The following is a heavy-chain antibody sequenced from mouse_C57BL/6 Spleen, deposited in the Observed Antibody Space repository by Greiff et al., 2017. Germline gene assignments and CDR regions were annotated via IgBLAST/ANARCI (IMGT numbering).Heavy chain of an antibody. CDR1: GYTFTSYW. CDR2: IDPADSYT. Sequence: VQLQQPGAELVMPGASVKLSCKASGYTFTSYWMHWVKQRPGQGLEWIGEIDPADSYTNYNQKFKGKSTLTADKSSSTASMQLSSLTSEDSAVYYCARWANAMDYWGQGTSVTVSS. V-gene: IGHV1-69*01. CDR3: ARWANAMDY. J-gene: IGHJ4*01.